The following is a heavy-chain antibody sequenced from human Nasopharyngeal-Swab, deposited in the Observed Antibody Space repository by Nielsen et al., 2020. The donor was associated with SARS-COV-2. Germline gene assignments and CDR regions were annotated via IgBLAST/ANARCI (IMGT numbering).Heavy chain of an antibody. CDR3: ATSSSGVIDGPLDY. D-gene: IGHD6-19*01. J-gene: IGHJ4*02. CDR2: ISSSSSTI. Sequence: GGSLRLSCAASGFTFSSYSMNWVRQAPGKGLEWVSYISSSSSTIYYADPVKGRFTISRDNAKNSLYLQMNSLRAEDTAVYYCATSSSGVIDGPLDYWGQGTLVTVSS. V-gene: IGHV3-48*04. CDR1: GFTFSSYS.